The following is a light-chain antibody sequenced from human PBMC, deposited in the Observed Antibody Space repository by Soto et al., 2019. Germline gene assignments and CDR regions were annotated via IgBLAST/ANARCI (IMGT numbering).Light chain of an antibody. CDR1: ALTKEY. CDR3: QSADSSGNYVI. J-gene: IGLJ2*01. V-gene: IGLV3-25*03. CDR2: KDT. Sequence: SYELTQPPSVSVSPGQTARITCSGDALTKEYTSWYQQKAGQAPVLVIYKDTERPSGIPDRFSGSNSGTTVSLTISGVQAEDEADYYCQSADSSGNYVIFGGGTKVTVL.